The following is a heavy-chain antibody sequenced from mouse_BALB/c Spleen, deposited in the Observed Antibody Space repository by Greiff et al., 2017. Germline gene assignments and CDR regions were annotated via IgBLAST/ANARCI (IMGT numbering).Heavy chain of an antibody. Sequence: EVKLVESGGGLVQPGGSLKLSCAASGFAFTRYWMSWVRQAPGKGLEWIGEINPDSSTINYTPSLKDKFIITRDKAKNTLYLQMSSLKSEDTAMYYCARHCSRDYYYLDYWGQGTTLTVSS. J-gene: IGHJ2*01. CDR1: GFAFTRYW. D-gene: IGHD1-1*01. CDR2: INPDSSTI. CDR3: ARHCSRDYYYLDY. V-gene: IGHV4-1*02.